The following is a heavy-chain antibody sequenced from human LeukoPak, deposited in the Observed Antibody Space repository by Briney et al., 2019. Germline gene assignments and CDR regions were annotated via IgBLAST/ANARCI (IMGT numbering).Heavy chain of an antibody. CDR3: AKDWGAEWELLVGWFDP. CDR2: ISGGGGST. D-gene: IGHD1-26*01. CDR1: GFTFSSYA. V-gene: IGHV3-23*01. Sequence: GGSLRLSCAASGFTFSSYAMSWVRQAPGKGLEWVSAISGGGGSTYYADSVKGRFTISRDNSKNTLYLQMNSLRAEDTAVYYCAKDWGAEWELLVGWFDPWGQGTLVTVSS. J-gene: IGHJ5*02.